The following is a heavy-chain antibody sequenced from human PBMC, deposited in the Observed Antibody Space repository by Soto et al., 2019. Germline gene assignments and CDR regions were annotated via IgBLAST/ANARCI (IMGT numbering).Heavy chain of an antibody. J-gene: IGHJ4*02. CDR3: ARGTALYGSGSYPPL. Sequence: GSLRLSCAASGFTFSSYSFNWVRQAPGKGLEWVSYISGDSSTIYYADSEKGRFTISRDNAKNSLYLQMDSLRDEDTAVYYCARGTALYGSGSYPPLWGQGTLVTRLL. CDR1: GFTFSSYS. D-gene: IGHD3-10*01. V-gene: IGHV3-48*02. CDR2: ISGDSSTI.